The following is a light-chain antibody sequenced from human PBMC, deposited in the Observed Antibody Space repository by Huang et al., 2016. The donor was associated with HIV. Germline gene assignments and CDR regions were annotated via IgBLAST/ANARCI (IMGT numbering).Light chain of an antibody. Sequence: DIQMTQSPSTLSASVGDRVTITCRASQSIGNWLAWYQQKPGKAPKVLIYKTSTLESGVPSRFSGSGSGTEFTLTISSLQPDDLATYYCQQYKDYWITFGQGTRLEI. CDR3: QQYKDYWIT. CDR2: KTS. CDR1: QSIGNW. J-gene: IGKJ5*01. V-gene: IGKV1-5*03.